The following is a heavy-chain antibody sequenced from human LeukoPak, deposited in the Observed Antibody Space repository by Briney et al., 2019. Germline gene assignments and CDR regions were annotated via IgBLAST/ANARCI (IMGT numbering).Heavy chain of an antibody. CDR1: GFTFSSYW. CDR3: ARVRPGIAVAGTLDY. D-gene: IGHD6-19*01. V-gene: IGHV3-7*01. J-gene: IGHJ4*02. CDR2: IKQDGSEK. Sequence: PGGSLRLSCAASGFTFSSYWMSWVRQAPGKGLEWVANIKQDGSEKYYVDSVKGRFTISRDNAKNSLYLQMNSLRAEDTAVYYCARVRPGIAVAGTLDYWGQGTLVTVSS.